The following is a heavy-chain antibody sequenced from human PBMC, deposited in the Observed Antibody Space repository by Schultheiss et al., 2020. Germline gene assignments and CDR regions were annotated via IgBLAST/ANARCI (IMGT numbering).Heavy chain of an antibody. J-gene: IGHJ4*02. Sequence: GGSLRLSCAASGFTFSSYAMHWVRQAPGKGLEWVSSISSSSSYIYYADSVKGRFTISRDNAKNSLYLQMNSLRAEDTALYYCAKDMVGYSSGWFGDGCDYWGQGTLVTVSS. CDR1: GFTFSSYA. CDR2: ISSSSSYI. V-gene: IGHV3-21*04. CDR3: AKDMVGYSSGWFGDGCDY. D-gene: IGHD6-19*01.